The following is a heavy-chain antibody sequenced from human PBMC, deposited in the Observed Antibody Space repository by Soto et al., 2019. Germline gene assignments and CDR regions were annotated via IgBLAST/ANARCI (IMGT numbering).Heavy chain of an antibody. CDR1: GGSVSSGSYY. V-gene: IGHV4-61*01. CDR2: MYYSGNT. CDR3: ARGEYYYGSGTDY. Sequence: QVQLQESGPGLVKPSETLSLTCTVSGGSVSSGSYYWSWIRQPPGNGLEWIGHMYYSGNTNYNPSLRRRVTLSVDPSKTQFSLNLRSVPAADTAVYYCARGEYYYGSGTDYWGQGTLVTVSS. D-gene: IGHD3-10*01. J-gene: IGHJ4*02.